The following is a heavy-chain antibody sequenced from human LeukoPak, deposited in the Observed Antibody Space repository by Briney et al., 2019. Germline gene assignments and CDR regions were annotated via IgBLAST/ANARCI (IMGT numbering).Heavy chain of an antibody. CDR3: AKVNITTVGFDL. CDR2: ISRSSGTT. V-gene: IGHV3-23*01. D-gene: IGHD4-23*01. CDR1: GFTFSSYS. Sequence: GGSLRLSCAASGFTFSSYSMIWVRQAPGKGLEWVSYISRSSGTTYYADSVKGRFTISRDNSKNTLYLQMNSLRAEDTAVYYCAKVNITTVGFDLWGQGTLVTVSS. J-gene: IGHJ5*01.